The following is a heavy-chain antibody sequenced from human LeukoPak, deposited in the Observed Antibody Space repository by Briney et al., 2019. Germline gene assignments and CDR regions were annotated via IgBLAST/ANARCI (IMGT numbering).Heavy chain of an antibody. CDR3: ARELLRDDAFDI. CDR1: GFTFSDHY. D-gene: IGHD1-26*01. Sequence: GGPLRLSCAASGFTFSDHYMDWVRQAPGKGLEWVGRTRNKANSYTTEYAASVKGRFTISRDDSKNSLYLQMNSLKTEDTAVYYCARELLRDDAFDIWGQGTMVTVSS. V-gene: IGHV3-72*01. J-gene: IGHJ3*02. CDR2: TRNKANSYTT.